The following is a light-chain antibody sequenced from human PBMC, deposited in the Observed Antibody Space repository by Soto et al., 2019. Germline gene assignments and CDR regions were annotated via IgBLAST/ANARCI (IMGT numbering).Light chain of an antibody. V-gene: IGKV1-6*01. J-gene: IGKJ2*01. CDR1: QAIRKD. Sequence: AIQMTQSPSSLSASVGDRVTITCRASQAIRKDLAWYQQKPGKAPQILIYGASTLQSGVASRFSGSGSGTDFTLTISSLQPEDSAGYYCLQDYSYPFTFGQGTKLDIK. CDR2: GAS. CDR3: LQDYSYPFT.